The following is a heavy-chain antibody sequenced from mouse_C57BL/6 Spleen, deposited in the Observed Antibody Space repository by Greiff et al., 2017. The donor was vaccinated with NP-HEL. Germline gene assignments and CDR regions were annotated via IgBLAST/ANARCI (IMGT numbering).Heavy chain of an antibody. Sequence: EVQGVESGGGLVKPGGSLKLSCAASGFTFSSYAMSWVRQTPEKRLEWVATISDGGSYTYYPDNVKGRFTISRDNAKNNLYLQMSHLKSEDTAMYYCARDFTTVVATRAMDYWGQGTSVTVSS. D-gene: IGHD1-1*01. CDR3: ARDFTTVVATRAMDY. CDR2: ISDGGSYT. CDR1: GFTFSSYA. V-gene: IGHV5-4*01. J-gene: IGHJ4*01.